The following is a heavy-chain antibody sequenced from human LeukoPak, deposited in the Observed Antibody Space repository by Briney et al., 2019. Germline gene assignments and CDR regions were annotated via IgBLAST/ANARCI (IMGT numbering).Heavy chain of an antibody. V-gene: IGHV4-59*08. Sequence: SETLSLTCTVSGGSISSYYWSWIRQPPGKGLEWIGDIYYSGTTNYNPSLKSRVTTSVDTSRNQFSLKLSSVTAADTAVYYCARIMGRDAFDIWGQGTMVTVSS. CDR2: IYYSGTT. CDR3: ARIMGRDAFDI. D-gene: IGHD2-8*01. J-gene: IGHJ3*02. CDR1: GGSISSYY.